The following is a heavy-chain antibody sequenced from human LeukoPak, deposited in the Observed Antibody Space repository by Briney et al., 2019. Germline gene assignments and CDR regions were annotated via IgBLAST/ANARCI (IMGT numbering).Heavy chain of an antibody. CDR1: GGSFSGYY. D-gene: IGHD6-19*01. Sequence: SETLSLTCAVYGGSFSGYYWSWIRQPPGKGLEWIGEINHSGSTNYNPSLKSRVTISVDTSKNQFSLKLSSVTAADTAVYYCAKGAPYSSGWYYGAFDIWGQGTMVTVSS. CDR2: INHSGST. V-gene: IGHV4-34*01. CDR3: AKGAPYSSGWYYGAFDI. J-gene: IGHJ3*02.